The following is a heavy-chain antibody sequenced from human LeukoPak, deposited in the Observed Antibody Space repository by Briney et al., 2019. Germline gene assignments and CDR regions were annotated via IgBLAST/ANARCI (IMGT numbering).Heavy chain of an antibody. CDR3: TQSNY. Sequence: GGSLRLSCAASGFTVSSIHMVWVRQASGKGLEWVGRIRSKADNYATAYAASVQGRCTISRDDSKSTAYLQLNSLKTEDTAVYYCTQSNYWGQGALVTVSS. CDR1: GFTVSSIH. J-gene: IGHJ4*02. CDR2: IRSKADNYAT. V-gene: IGHV3-73*01.